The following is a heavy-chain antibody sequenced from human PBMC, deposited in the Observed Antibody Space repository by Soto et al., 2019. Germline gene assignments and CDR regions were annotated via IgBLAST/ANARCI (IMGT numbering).Heavy chain of an antibody. CDR3: TTNYDILTGYDWFDP. J-gene: IGHJ5*02. CDR2: IRSKAYGGTT. Sequence: GGSLRLSCTASGFTFGDYAMSWFRQAPGKGLEWVGFIRSKAYGGTTEYAASVKGRFTISRDDSKSIAHLQMNSLKTEDTAVYYCTTNYDILTGYDWFDPWGQGTLVTVSS. V-gene: IGHV3-49*03. CDR1: GFTFGDYA. D-gene: IGHD3-9*01.